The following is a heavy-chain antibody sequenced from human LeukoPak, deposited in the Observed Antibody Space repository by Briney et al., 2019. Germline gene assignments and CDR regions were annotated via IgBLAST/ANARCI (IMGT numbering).Heavy chain of an antibody. CDR1: GFTFDDYA. J-gene: IGHJ5*02. CDR3: ARGHYQLS. V-gene: IGHV3-9*01. CDR2: ISWNSGSI. Sequence: KAGGSLRLSCAASGFTFDDYAMHWVRQAPGKGLEWVSHISWNSGSITYADSVKGRFTISRDNAKNSLYLQMNSLRAEDTAVYYCARGHYQLSWGQGILVTVSS. D-gene: IGHD2-2*01.